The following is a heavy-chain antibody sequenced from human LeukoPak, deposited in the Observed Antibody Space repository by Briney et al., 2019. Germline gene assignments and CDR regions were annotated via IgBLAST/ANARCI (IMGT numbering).Heavy chain of an antibody. J-gene: IGHJ4*02. Sequence: SVKVSCKACGGTFSSYAISWVRQAPGQGLEWMGRIIPILGIANYAQKFQGRVTITADKSTSTAYMELSSLRSEDTAVYYCARDKARGYSGPFDYWGQGTLVTVSS. CDR3: ARDKARGYSGPFDY. CDR2: IIPILGIA. CDR1: GGTFSSYA. V-gene: IGHV1-69*04. D-gene: IGHD5-12*01.